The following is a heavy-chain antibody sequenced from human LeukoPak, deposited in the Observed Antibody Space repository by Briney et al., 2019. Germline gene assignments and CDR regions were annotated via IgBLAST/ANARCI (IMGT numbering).Heavy chain of an antibody. V-gene: IGHV1-24*01. CDR1: GYTLTELS. Sequence: ASVKVSCKVSGYTLTELSMHWVRQAPGKGLEWMGGFDPEDGETIYAQKFQGRVTMTEDTSTDTAYMELRSLRSDDTAVYYCARYPLYYISNWHYYFDYWGQGTLLTVSS. D-gene: IGHD3-10*01. CDR2: FDPEDGET. CDR3: ARYPLYYISNWHYYFDY. J-gene: IGHJ4*02.